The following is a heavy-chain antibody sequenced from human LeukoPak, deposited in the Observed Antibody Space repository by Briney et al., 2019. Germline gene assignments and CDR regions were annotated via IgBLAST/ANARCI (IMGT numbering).Heavy chain of an antibody. J-gene: IGHJ6*02. CDR2: IYTSGST. D-gene: IGHD2-2*01. V-gene: IGHV4-4*07. CDR1: GVSISSYY. Sequence: SETLSLTCTVSGVSISSYYWSWIRQPAGKGLEWLGRIYTSGSTNYNPSLKGRVTMSVDTSKNQFSLKLSSVTAADTAVYYCARDRVLQLLYKPPYYYYGMDVWGQGTTVTVSS. CDR3: ARDRVLQLLYKPPYYYYGMDV.